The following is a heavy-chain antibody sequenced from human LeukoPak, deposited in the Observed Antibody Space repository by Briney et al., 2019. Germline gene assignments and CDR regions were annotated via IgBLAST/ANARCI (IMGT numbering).Heavy chain of an antibody. CDR3: ARDSSPYGGLDY. V-gene: IGHV4-38-2*02. CDR1: GYSISSGYY. J-gene: IGHJ4*02. CDR2: IYHSGST. Sequence: PSETLSLTCTVSGYSISSGYYWGWIRQPPGKGLEWIGSIYHSGSTYYNPSLKSRVTISVDTSKNQFSLKLSSVTAADTAVYYCARDSSPYGGLDYWGQGTLVTVSS. D-gene: IGHD4-23*01.